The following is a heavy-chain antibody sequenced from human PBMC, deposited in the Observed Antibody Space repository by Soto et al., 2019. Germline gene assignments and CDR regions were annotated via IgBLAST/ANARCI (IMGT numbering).Heavy chain of an antibody. J-gene: IGHJ5*02. CDR1: GGSISSYY. CDR3: ARGNTYYDFWSGYYTHNWFDP. CDR2: IYYSGST. D-gene: IGHD3-3*01. Sequence: PSETLSLTCTVSGGSISSYYWSWIRQPPGKGPEWIGYIYYSGSTNYNPSLKSRVTISVDTSKNQFSLKLSSVTAADTAVYYCARGNTYYDFWSGYYTHNWFDPWGQGTLVTVSS. V-gene: IGHV4-59*01.